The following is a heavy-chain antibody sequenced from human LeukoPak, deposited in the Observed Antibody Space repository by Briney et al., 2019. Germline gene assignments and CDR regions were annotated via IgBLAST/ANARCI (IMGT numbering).Heavy chain of an antibody. Sequence: GESLKISCKGSGYSFTSYWIGWVRQMPGKGLEWMGIIYPGDSDTIYSPSLQGQVTISADKSITTAYLQWSSLKASDTAMYYCARHSSVYGSGSGGFDPWGQGTLVTVSS. V-gene: IGHV5-51*01. CDR3: ARHSSVYGSGSGGFDP. CDR2: IYPGDSDT. D-gene: IGHD3-10*01. J-gene: IGHJ5*02. CDR1: GYSFTSYW.